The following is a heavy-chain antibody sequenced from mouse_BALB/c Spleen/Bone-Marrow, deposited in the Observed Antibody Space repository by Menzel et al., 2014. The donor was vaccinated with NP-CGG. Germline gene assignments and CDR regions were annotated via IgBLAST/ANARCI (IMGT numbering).Heavy chain of an antibody. D-gene: IGHD1-1*01. CDR2: IHYSGNT. Sequence: EVKLMESGPDLVKPSQSVSLSCTVTAYSITSDYGWHWIRQLPGNRLEWMAYIHYSGNTDYNPSLKSRISITRDTSKNQFFLQLNSVTTEDTATYYCTRETAIVADFDYWGQGTTPTVSS. CDR1: AYSITSDYG. V-gene: IGHV3-1*02. J-gene: IGHJ2*01. CDR3: TRETAIVADFDY.